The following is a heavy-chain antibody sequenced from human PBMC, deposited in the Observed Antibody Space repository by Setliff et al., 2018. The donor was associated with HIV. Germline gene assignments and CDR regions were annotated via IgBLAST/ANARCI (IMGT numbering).Heavy chain of an antibody. CDR3: ARRLGAHYYASGSYCQYWYFDL. J-gene: IGHJ2*01. CDR1: GYSFTTYW. D-gene: IGHD3-10*01. Sequence: GESLKISCKGSGYSFTTYWIGWVRQMPGKGLEWMGIIYPGNSDTRYSPDFQGQVTISADKSIANAYLHWRSLKASDTAMYYCARRLGAHYYASGSYCQYWYFDLWGRGTLVTVSS. CDR2: IYPGNSDT. V-gene: IGHV5-51*01.